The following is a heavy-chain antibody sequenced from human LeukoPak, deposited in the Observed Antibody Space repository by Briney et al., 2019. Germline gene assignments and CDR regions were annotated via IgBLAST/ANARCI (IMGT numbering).Heavy chain of an antibody. V-gene: IGHV1-2*02. CDR3: ASIYRENFDY. J-gene: IGHJ4*02. CDR2: INPKSGGP. Sequence: ASVKVSCKASGYNFTGYFMNWVRQAPGQGLEWMGWINPKSGGPNYAQKFQGRVTMTSDTSITTAYMELSRLRSDDTAVYYCASIYRENFDYWGQGTLVTVSS. D-gene: IGHD3-9*01. CDR1: GYNFTGYF.